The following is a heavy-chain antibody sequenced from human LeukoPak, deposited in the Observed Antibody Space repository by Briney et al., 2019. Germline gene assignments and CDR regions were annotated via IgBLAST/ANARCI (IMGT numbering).Heavy chain of an antibody. J-gene: IGHJ4*02. CDR1: GFSFSDYQ. Sequence: GGSLRLSCAASGFSFSDYQMDWVRQAPGKGLEWVANIKQDGSEKFYVDSVKGRFTISRDNAKNSLYLQMNNLRVEDTAMYYCAGGTGFIIKDWGQGTLVTVSS. CDR2: IKQDGSEK. V-gene: IGHV3-7*03. CDR3: AGGTGFIIKD. D-gene: IGHD3-9*01.